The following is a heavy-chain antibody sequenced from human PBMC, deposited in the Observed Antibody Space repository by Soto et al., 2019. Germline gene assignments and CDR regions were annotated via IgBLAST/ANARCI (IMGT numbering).Heavy chain of an antibody. D-gene: IGHD5-18*01. CDR1: GFTFSSYW. Sequence: HPGGSLRLSCAASGFTFSSYWMSWVRQAPGKGLEWVANIKQDGSEKYYVDSVKGRFTISRDNAKNSLYLQMNSLRAEDTAVYYCARDDYGYGVGFDYWGQGTLVTVSS. J-gene: IGHJ4*02. CDR2: IKQDGSEK. V-gene: IGHV3-7*01. CDR3: ARDDYGYGVGFDY.